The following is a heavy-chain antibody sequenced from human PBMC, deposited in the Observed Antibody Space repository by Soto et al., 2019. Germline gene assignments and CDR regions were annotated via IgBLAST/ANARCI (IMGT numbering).Heavy chain of an antibody. V-gene: IGHV3-33*01. CDR1: GFTFSSYG. CDR3: ATTASAAPYYFDY. J-gene: IGHJ4*02. Sequence: QVQLLESGGGVVQPGRSLRLSCAASGFTFSSYGMHWVRQAPGKGLEWVAVIWDDGSNKYYADSVKGRFTISRDNSKKTLYLQLKSLRAEDTAVYYCATTASAAPYYFDYWGQGTLVTVSS. D-gene: IGHD2-2*01. CDR2: IWDDGSNK.